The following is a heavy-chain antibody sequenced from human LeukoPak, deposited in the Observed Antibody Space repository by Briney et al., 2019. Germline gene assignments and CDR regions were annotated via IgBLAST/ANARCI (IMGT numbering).Heavy chain of an antibody. D-gene: IGHD5-12*01. J-gene: IGHJ4*02. V-gene: IGHV3-11*01. CDR2: ISSSGSTI. CDR3: AKDPRPYEPLDY. Sequence: GGSLRLSCAASGFTFSDYYMSWIRQAPGKGLEWVSYISSSGSTIYYADSAKGRFTISRDNAKNSLYLQMNSLRAEDTAVYYCAKDPRPYEPLDYWGQGTLVTVSS. CDR1: GFTFSDYY.